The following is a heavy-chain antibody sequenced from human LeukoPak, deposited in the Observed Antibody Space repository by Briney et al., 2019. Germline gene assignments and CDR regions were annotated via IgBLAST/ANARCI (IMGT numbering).Heavy chain of an antibody. V-gene: IGHV1-18*01. Sequence: ASVKVSCKASDYTFTSYSISWVRQAPGQGLEWMGWISAYTANTNYAQKVQGRVTMTTDTSTSTAYMELRSLRSDDTAVYYCARGQSGDFGHPFGFDYWGQGTLVTVSS. CDR3: ARGQSGDFGHPFGFDY. D-gene: IGHD4-17*01. J-gene: IGHJ4*02. CDR2: ISAYTANT. CDR1: DYTFTSYS.